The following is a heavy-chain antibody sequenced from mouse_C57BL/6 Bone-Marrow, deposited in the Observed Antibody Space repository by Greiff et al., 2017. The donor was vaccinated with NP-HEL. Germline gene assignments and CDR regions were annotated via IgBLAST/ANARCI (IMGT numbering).Heavy chain of an antibody. Sequence: QVQLQQSGAELVRPGTSVKMSCKASGYTFTNYWIGWAKQRPGHGLEWIGDIYPGGGYTNYNEKFKGKATLTADKSSSTAYMQFSSLTSEDSAIYYCAAGTGYYARDYWGQGTSVTVSS. J-gene: IGHJ4*01. CDR2: IYPGGGYT. V-gene: IGHV1-63*01. CDR1: GYTFTNYW. CDR3: AAGTGYYARDY. D-gene: IGHD4-1*01.